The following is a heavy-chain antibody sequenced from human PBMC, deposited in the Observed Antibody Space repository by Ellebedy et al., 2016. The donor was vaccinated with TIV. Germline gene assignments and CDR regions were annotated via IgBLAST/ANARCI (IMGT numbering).Heavy chain of an antibody. V-gene: IGHV4-4*07. CDR2: IFTSGST. CDR3: ARDRGSVTFDS. D-gene: IGHD1-26*01. CDR1: GGSISSYS. J-gene: IGHJ4*02. Sequence: MPGGSLRLSCTVSGGSISSYSWSWIRQPAGEGLEWIGRIFTSGSTNFNPSLKSRVTISVDTSKNQLSLKLSSVTAADTAVYYCARDRGSVTFDSWGQGTLVTVSS.